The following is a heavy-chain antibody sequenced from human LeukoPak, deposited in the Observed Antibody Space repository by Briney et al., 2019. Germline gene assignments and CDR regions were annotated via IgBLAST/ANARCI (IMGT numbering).Heavy chain of an antibody. D-gene: IGHD3-10*01. CDR1: GGSISSYY. CDR3: ASTTLYYGSGTYYYYYYMDV. J-gene: IGHJ6*03. Sequence: SETLSLTCTVSGGSISSYYWSWIRQPPGKGLEWVGYIYYSGSTNYNPSLKSRVTISVDTSKNQFSLMLSPVTAADTAVYYCASTTLYYGSGTYYYYYYMDVWGKGTTVTVSS. CDR2: IYYSGST. V-gene: IGHV4-59*08.